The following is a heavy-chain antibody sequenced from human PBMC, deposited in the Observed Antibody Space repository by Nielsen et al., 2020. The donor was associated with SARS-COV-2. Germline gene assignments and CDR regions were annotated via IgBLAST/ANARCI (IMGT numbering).Heavy chain of an antibody. Sequence: GGSLRLSCAASGFTFSTYGMNWVRQAPGKGLQWVAVIWSDGSFKYHENSVKGRFTISRDNSRNTLYLQMNSLRTEDTAMYYCARGEDYSTMDVWGQGTTVTVSS. D-gene: IGHD2-15*01. CDR2: IWSDGSFK. V-gene: IGHV3-33*01. J-gene: IGHJ6*02. CDR1: GFTFSTYG. CDR3: ARGEDYSTMDV.